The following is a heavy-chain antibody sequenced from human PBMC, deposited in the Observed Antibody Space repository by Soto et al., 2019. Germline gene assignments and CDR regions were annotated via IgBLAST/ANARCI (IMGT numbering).Heavy chain of an antibody. Sequence: GESLKISCEGSGYIFPHYWIGWVRQMPGRGLEWMGVVYPYDSDTRYSPSFQGQVTISADRSTNTAYLQWSSLKPSDTAIYFCARQRDGGLASNPSYFDSWGQGTQVTVS. CDR1: GYIFPHYW. CDR3: ARQRDGGLASNPSYFDS. D-gene: IGHD3-3*01. CDR2: VYPYDSDT. J-gene: IGHJ4*02. V-gene: IGHV5-51*01.